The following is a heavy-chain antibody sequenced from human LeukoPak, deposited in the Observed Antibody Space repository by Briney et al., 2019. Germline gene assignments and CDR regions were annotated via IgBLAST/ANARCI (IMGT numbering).Heavy chain of an antibody. CDR2: INHGGDT. V-gene: IGHV4-34*01. J-gene: IGHJ3*01. D-gene: IGHD6-6*01. CDR1: GGSFSGSC. CDR3: ARHEFGSSSAAFDS. Sequence: SETLSLTCAVHGGSFSGSCWSWIRRPPGKGLEYIGEINHGGDTTYNPSLKSRVTMSLDASKSQLSLNMISVTAADTAMYYCARHEFGSSSAAFDSWGQGTMVIVSS.